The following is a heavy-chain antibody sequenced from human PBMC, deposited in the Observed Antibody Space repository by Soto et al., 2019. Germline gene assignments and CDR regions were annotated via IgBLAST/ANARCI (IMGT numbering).Heavy chain of an antibody. CDR3: ARGGDSHTTSFFHY. CDR1: GDSINSYY. Sequence: SETLSLTCTVSGDSINSYYWSWIRQPPGKRLEWIGYIYYSGSTNYNPSLRSRLTMSVDTSKNQFSLKLSSVTAAHTAVNFCARGGDSHTTSFFHYWGRGTLVAVSS. V-gene: IGHV4-59*01. J-gene: IGHJ4*02. CDR2: IYYSGST. D-gene: IGHD5-12*01.